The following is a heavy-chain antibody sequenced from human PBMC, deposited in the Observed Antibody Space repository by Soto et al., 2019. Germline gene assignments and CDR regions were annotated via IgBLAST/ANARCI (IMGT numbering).Heavy chain of an antibody. CDR3: ARENYGGNYYYYYGMDV. V-gene: IGHV4-31*03. CDR2: IYYSGST. CDR1: GGSISSGGYY. J-gene: IGHJ6*02. D-gene: IGHD4-17*01. Sequence: PSETLSLTCTVSGGSISSGGYYWSWIRQHTGKGLEWIGYIYYSGSTYYNPFLKSRVTISVDTSKNQFSLKLSSVTAADTAVYYCARENYGGNYYYYYGMDVWGQGTTVTVSS.